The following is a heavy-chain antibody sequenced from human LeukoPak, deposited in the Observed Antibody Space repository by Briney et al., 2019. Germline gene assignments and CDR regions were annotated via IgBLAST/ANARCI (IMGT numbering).Heavy chain of an antibody. CDR1: GYTFTGDY. V-gene: IGHV1-2*06. CDR2: INPNSGGT. Sequence: GASLKVSCKASGYTFTGDYMHWVRQAPGPGLECMGRINPNSGGTNYAQKFPGRVTMTRDTSLSTAYMELSRLRSDDTALYHAEKRTRYSSYAVLDWFDPWGQGTLVTVSS. CDR3: EKRTRYSSYAVLDWFDP. J-gene: IGHJ5*02. D-gene: IGHD6-6*01.